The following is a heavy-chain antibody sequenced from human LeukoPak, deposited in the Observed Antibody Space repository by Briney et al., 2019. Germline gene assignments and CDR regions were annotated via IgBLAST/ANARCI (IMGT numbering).Heavy chain of an antibody. Sequence: SETLSLTCTVSGGSISSYYWSWIRQPPGKGLEWIGYIYYSGSTNYNPCLKSRVTISVDTSKNQFSLKLSSVTAADTAVYYCARGSAVAGTVLGYYGMDVWGQGTTVTVSS. V-gene: IGHV4-59*01. J-gene: IGHJ6*02. CDR2: IYYSGST. D-gene: IGHD6-19*01. CDR3: ARGSAVAGTVLGYYGMDV. CDR1: GGSISSYY.